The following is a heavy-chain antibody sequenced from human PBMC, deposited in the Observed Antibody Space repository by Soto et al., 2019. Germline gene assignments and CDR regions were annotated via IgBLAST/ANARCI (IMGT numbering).Heavy chain of an antibody. V-gene: IGHV4-34*01. J-gene: IGHJ4*02. Sequence: SETLSLTCAVYGGSFSGYYWSWIRQPPGKGLEWIGEINHSGSTNYNPSFKSRVTISVDTSKNQFSLKLSSVTAADTAVYYCARLTTYYYDSSGYQPSDYWGQGTLVTVSS. CDR1: GGSFSGYY. CDR2: INHSGST. CDR3: ARLTTYYYDSSGYQPSDY. D-gene: IGHD3-22*01.